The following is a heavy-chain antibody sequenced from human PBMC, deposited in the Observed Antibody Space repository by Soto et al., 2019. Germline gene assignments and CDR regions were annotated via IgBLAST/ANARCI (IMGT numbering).Heavy chain of an antibody. V-gene: IGHV3-33*01. CDR2: IWYDGNHE. CDR3: ARGLGPNHAYTDY. J-gene: IGHJ4*02. D-gene: IGHD3-16*01. Sequence: PGGSLRLSCAASGFTLGGHGMHWFRQAPDKGLEWVAVIWYDGNHEFYMDSVKGRFTISRDISRNILYLQMDSLRVEDTAIYYCARGLGPNHAYTDYWGQGTLVTVSS. CDR1: GFTLGGHG.